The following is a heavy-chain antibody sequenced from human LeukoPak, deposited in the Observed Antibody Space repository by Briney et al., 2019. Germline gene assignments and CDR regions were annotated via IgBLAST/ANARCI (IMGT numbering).Heavy chain of an antibody. CDR2: ISGSGGST. Sequence: GGSLRLSCAASGFTFSTYAMSWVRQAPGKGLEWVSAISGSGGSTYYADSVKGRFTISRDNSKNTLYLQMNSLRAEDTAVYYCAKPEASGSPIYRGIDEPYYFDYWGQGTLVTVSS. CDR3: AKPEASGSPIYRGIDEPYYFDY. D-gene: IGHD1-26*01. V-gene: IGHV3-23*01. J-gene: IGHJ4*02. CDR1: GFTFSTYA.